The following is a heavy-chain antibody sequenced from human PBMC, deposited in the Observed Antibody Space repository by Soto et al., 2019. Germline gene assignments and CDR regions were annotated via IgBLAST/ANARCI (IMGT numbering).Heavy chain of an antibody. CDR3: ARTYYDFWSGYYRPHNPGQWDFVL. J-gene: IGHJ2*01. D-gene: IGHD3-3*01. V-gene: IGHV4-59*08. CDR1: GGSISSYY. CDR2: IYYSGST. Sequence: QVQLQESGPGLVKPSETLSLTCTVSGGSISSYYWSWIRQPPGKGLEWIGYIYYSGSTNYNPSLKTRVTRPVDTSKNQFSLKLSAVTAADTAVYYGARTYYDFWSGYYRPHNPGQWDFVLWGRGPLLTLSS.